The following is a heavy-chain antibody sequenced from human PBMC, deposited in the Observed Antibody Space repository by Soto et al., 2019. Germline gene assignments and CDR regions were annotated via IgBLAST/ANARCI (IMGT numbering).Heavy chain of an antibody. V-gene: IGHV1-18*04. CDR2: ISAYNGNT. J-gene: IGHJ6*02. Sequence: GASVKVSCKASGYTFTSYGISWVRQAPGQGLEWMGWISAYNGNTNYAQKLQGRVTMTTDTSTSTAYMELRSLRSDDTAVYYCARMPRGYSYGYNYYYYCGMDVWGQGTTVTVSS. CDR1: GYTFTSYG. CDR3: ARMPRGYSYGYNYYYYCGMDV. D-gene: IGHD5-18*01.